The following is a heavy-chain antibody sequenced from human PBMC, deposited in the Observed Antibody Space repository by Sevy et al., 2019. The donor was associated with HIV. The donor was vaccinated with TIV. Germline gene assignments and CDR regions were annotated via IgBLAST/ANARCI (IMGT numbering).Heavy chain of an antibody. V-gene: IGHV3-23*01. J-gene: IGHJ6*03. Sequence: GGSLRLSCAASGFAFSSYAMSWVRQAPGKGLEWVSGISGSSGSTYYADSVKGRFTISRDNSKNTQYLQMNSLRAEDTAVYYWAKGHGSSWYDSSYYYMDVWGKGTTVTVSS. CDR1: GFAFSSYA. CDR3: AKGHGSSWYDSSYYYMDV. CDR2: ISGSSGST. D-gene: IGHD6-13*01.